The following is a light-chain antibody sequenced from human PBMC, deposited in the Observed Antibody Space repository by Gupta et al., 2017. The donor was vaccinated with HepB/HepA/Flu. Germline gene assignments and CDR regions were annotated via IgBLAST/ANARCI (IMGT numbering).Light chain of an antibody. CDR1: QSISYY. J-gene: IGKJ2*01. CDR3: QQNDSPPYT. CDR2: GAS. Sequence: DIQMIHSLSSLSASVGDRVTITCRASQSISYYLNWYQQKPGKAPKILIYGASSLQSGVPSRFSGSGSGTDFTLTIRSLQPEDFAIYYCQQNDSPPYTFGQGTKLEIK. V-gene: IGKV1-39*01.